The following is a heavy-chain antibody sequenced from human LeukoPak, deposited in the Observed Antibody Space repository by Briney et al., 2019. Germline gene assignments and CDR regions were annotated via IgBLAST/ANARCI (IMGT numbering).Heavy chain of an antibody. CDR2: MNPNSGNT. CDR1: GYTFTIYD. Sequence: ASVKVSFNASGYTFTIYDINWVRQAPGQGLEGMGWMNPNSGNTGYAQKFQGRVTMTRTTSISTAYMELSSLRSEDTAVYYCARWPRYCSGGSCYSLSDYWGQGTLVTVSS. V-gene: IGHV1-8*01. J-gene: IGHJ4*02. CDR3: ARWPRYCSGGSCYSLSDY. D-gene: IGHD2-15*01.